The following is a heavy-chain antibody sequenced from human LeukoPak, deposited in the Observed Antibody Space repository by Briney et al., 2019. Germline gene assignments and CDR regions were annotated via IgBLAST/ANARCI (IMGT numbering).Heavy chain of an antibody. Sequence: SETLSLTCTVSGGSLSSSSYYWGWIRQPPGKGLEWIGSIYHSGSSYYNPSLKSRVTISLDTSKNQFSLNLSSVTAADTAVYYCARGGDGYNLKSDYWGQGTLVTVSS. CDR2: IYHSGSS. CDR3: ARGGDGYNLKSDY. V-gene: IGHV4-39*07. J-gene: IGHJ4*02. CDR1: GGSLSSSSYY. D-gene: IGHD5-24*01.